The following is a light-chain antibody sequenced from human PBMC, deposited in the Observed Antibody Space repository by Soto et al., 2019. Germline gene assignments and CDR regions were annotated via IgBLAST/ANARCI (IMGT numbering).Light chain of an antibody. Sequence: DIQMTQSPSILSSSVVDIVTITCRASQSISSWLAWYQQKPGKAPKLLIYKASGLESGVPSRFSGSGSGTDFTLTISSLQPDDFATYYCQQYNSYSPLTFGGGTKVDIK. CDR2: KAS. J-gene: IGKJ4*01. CDR3: QQYNSYSPLT. V-gene: IGKV1-5*03. CDR1: QSISSW.